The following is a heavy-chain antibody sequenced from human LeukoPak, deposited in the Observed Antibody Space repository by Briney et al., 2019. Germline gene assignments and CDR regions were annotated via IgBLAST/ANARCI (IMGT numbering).Heavy chain of an antibody. V-gene: IGHV5-51*01. J-gene: IGHJ5*02. D-gene: IGHD2-21*01. CDR1: GYSFTSYW. CDR3: ARRGRGLPRHNWFDP. Sequence: GESLKISCKGSGYSFTSYWIGWMRQMPGKGLEWMGIIYPGDSDTRYSPSFQGQVTISADKSISTAYLQWSSLKASDTAMYYCARRGRGLPRHNWFDPWGQGTLVTVSS. CDR2: IYPGDSDT.